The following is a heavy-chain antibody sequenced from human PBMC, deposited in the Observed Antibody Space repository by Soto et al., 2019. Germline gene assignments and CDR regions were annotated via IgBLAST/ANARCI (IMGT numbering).Heavy chain of an antibody. CDR3: AKGRCSGGACSYTFDV. V-gene: IGHV3-23*01. D-gene: IGHD2-15*01. CDR1: GFTFSSYT. J-gene: IGHJ3*01. Sequence: GGSLRLSCAASGFTFSSYTMNWVRQAPGKGLEWASAVSGSGGSTTYADSVKGRFTISRDNSMNTLYLQMNSLRAEDTAAYYCAKGRCSGGACSYTFDVWGQGTMVTVSS. CDR2: VSGSGGST.